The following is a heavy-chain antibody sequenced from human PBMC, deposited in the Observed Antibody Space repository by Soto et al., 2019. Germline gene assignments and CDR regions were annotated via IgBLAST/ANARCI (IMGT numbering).Heavy chain of an antibody. D-gene: IGHD3-22*01. CDR1: GDTFSSYA. Sequence: GASVKVSCKASGDTFSSYAINWVRQAPGQGLEWMGGIIPMFGTANYARKFKGRVTITAGESTSTVYMELSSLRSEDTAVYYCARVGPAHYYDSSGYYSPLDYWGQGTLVTVSS. CDR3: ARVGPAHYYDSSGYYSPLDY. J-gene: IGHJ4*02. V-gene: IGHV1-69*13. CDR2: IIPMFGTA.